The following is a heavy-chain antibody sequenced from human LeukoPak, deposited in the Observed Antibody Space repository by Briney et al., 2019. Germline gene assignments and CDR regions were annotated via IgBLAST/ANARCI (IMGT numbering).Heavy chain of an antibody. Sequence: SVKVSCKASGGTFSSYAISWVRQAPEQGLEWMGGIIPIFGTANYAQKFQGRVTITADESTSTAYMELSSLRSEDTAVYYCARAADYSNYYYFDYWGQGTLVTVSS. V-gene: IGHV1-69*13. CDR2: IIPIFGTA. J-gene: IGHJ4*02. D-gene: IGHD4-11*01. CDR1: GGTFSSYA. CDR3: ARAADYSNYYYFDY.